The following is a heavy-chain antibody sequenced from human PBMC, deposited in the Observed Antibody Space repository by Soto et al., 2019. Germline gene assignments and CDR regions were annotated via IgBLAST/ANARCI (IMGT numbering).Heavy chain of an antibody. Sequence: SETLSLTCTVSGGSISSGGYYWSWIRQHPGKGLEWIGYIYYSGSTYYNPSLKSRVTISVDTSKNQFSLKLSSVTAADTAVYYCARVGRLYYYYGMDVWGQGTTVTVSS. CDR3: ARVGRLYYYYGMDV. V-gene: IGHV4-31*03. CDR2: IYYSGST. D-gene: IGHD6-25*01. J-gene: IGHJ6*02. CDR1: GGSISSGGYY.